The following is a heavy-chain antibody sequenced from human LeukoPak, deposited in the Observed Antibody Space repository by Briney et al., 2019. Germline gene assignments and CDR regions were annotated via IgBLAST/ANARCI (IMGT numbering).Heavy chain of an antibody. CDR2: IIPIFGTA. V-gene: IGHV1-69*13. CDR3: ARNFINTARANYSSSSGMDV. D-gene: IGHD5-18*01. J-gene: IGHJ6*02. Sequence: ASVKVSCKASGGTFSSYAISWVRQAPGQGLEWMGGIIPIFGTANYAQKFQGRVTITADESTSTAYMELSSLRSEDTAVYYCARNFINTARANYSSSSGMDVGGQGPTVTVSS. CDR1: GGTFSSYA.